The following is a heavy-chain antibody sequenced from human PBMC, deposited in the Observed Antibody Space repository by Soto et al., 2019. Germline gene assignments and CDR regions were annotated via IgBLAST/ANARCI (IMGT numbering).Heavy chain of an antibody. CDR2: IYYSGST. J-gene: IGHJ6*02. V-gene: IGHV4-39*01. D-gene: IGHD3-22*01. CDR3: ARLSLDYSGYNYYYGMDV. CDR1: GDSITSSSYY. Sequence: SETLSLTCSVYGDSITSSSYYWGWIRQPPGKGLEWIGTIYYSGSTYYNPSLKSPVTISVDTSKNQFPLKLSSVTAADTAEYYCARLSLDYSGYNYYYGMDVWGQGTRVTVSS.